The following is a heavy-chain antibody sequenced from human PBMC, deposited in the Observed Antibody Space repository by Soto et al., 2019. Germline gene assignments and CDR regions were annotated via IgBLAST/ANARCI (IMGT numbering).Heavy chain of an antibody. Sequence: QVQLVQSGAEVKKPGSSVKVSCKASGGTFSSYAISWVRQAPGQGLEWMGGIIPIFGTANYAQKFQGRVTITADESTSTAYMELSSLISEDTAVYYCARVVGATYRRYYYGMDVWGQGTTVTVSS. V-gene: IGHV1-69*12. J-gene: IGHJ6*02. CDR3: ARVVGATYRRYYYGMDV. D-gene: IGHD1-26*01. CDR2: IIPIFGTA. CDR1: GGTFSSYA.